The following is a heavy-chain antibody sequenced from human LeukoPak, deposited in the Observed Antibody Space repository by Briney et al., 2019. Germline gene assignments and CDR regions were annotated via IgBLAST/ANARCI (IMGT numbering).Heavy chain of an antibody. Sequence: PSETLSLTCSVSGGSISSSGYYWGWIRQPPEKGLEWIGSFYYSGSTYYNPSLKSRVTILVDTSKNQFSLKLSSVTAADTAVYYCARIVVVITPGYLDYWGQGMLVTVSS. V-gene: IGHV4-39*01. D-gene: IGHD3-22*01. J-gene: IGHJ4*02. CDR3: ARIVVVITPGYLDY. CDR2: FYYSGST. CDR1: GGSISSSGYY.